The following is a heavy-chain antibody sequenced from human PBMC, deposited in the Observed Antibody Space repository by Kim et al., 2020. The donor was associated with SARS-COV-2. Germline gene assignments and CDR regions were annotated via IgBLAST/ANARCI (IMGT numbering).Heavy chain of an antibody. Sequence: NKYYADSVKGRFTISRDNSKNTLYLQMNSLRAEDTAVYYCARDSSDAFDIWGQGTMVTVSS. CDR2: NK. CDR3: ARDSSDAFDI. J-gene: IGHJ3*02. D-gene: IGHD2-2*01. V-gene: IGHV3-33*01.